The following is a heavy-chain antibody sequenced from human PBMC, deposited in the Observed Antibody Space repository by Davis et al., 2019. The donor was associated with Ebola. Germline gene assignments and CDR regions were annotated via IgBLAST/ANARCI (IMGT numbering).Heavy chain of an antibody. CDR3: ARDWSTISTY. J-gene: IGHJ4*02. CDR1: GFTFSSYA. D-gene: IGHD5/OR15-5a*01. CDR2: ISYDGSNK. Sequence: GESLKISCAASGFTFSSYAMHWVRQAPGKGLEWVAVISYDGSNKYYADSVKGRFTISRDNAKNSLYLQMNSLRAEDTAVYYCARDWSTISTYWGQGTLVTVSS. V-gene: IGHV3-30*04.